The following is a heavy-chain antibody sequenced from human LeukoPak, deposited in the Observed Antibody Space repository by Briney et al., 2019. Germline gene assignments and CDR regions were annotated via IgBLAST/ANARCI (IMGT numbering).Heavy chain of an antibody. V-gene: IGHV3-30*03. CDR3: VVDAFDI. CDR1: GFTFSSYG. Sequence: TGGSLRRSCAASGFTFSSYGMHWVRQAPGKGLEWVAVISYDGSNKYYADSVKGRFTISRDNSKNTLYLQMNSLRAEDTAVYYCVVDAFDIWGQGTMVTVSS. D-gene: IGHD6-6*01. J-gene: IGHJ3*02. CDR2: ISYDGSNK.